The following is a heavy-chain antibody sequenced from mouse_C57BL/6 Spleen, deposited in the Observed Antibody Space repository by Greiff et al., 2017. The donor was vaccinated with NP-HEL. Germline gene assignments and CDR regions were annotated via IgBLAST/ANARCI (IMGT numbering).Heavy chain of an antibody. CDR2: IDPSDSYT. Sequence: VQLQQPGAELVMPGASVKLSCKASGYTFTSYWMHWVKQRPGQGLEWIGEIDPSDSYTNYNQKFKGKSTLTVDKSSSTAYMQLSSLTSEDSAVYYCARRDYYGSFAYWGQGTLVTVSA. D-gene: IGHD1-1*01. CDR3: ARRDYYGSFAY. J-gene: IGHJ3*01. V-gene: IGHV1-69*01. CDR1: GYTFTSYW.